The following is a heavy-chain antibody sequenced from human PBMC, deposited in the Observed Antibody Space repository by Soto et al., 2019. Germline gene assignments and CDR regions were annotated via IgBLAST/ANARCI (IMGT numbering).Heavy chain of an antibody. D-gene: IGHD4-17*01. J-gene: IGHJ4*02. CDR1: GFTFSSYG. V-gene: IGHV3-33*01. CDR3: ARDKNYGGRQIDY. CDR2: IWYDGSNK. Sequence: PGGSLRLSCAASGFTFSSYGMHWVRQAPGKGLEWVAVIWYDGSNKYYADSVKGRFTISRDNSKNTLYLQMNSLRAEDTAVYYCARDKNYGGRQIDYWGQGTLVTVSS.